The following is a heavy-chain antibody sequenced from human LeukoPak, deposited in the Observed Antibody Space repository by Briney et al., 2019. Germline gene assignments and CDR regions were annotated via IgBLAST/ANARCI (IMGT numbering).Heavy chain of an antibody. D-gene: IGHD3-22*01. CDR2: IYSSGST. V-gene: IGHV4-4*07. CDR3: ARSGDSSGYYWDFDY. CDR1: GGSITTYY. Sequence: SETLSLTCTVSGGSITTYYWSWIPQPAGKGLEWIGRIYSSGSTDYNPSLKSRVTMSVDTSKNHLSLKLTSVTAADTAVYYCARSGDSSGYYWDFDYWGQGTLVTVSS. J-gene: IGHJ4*02.